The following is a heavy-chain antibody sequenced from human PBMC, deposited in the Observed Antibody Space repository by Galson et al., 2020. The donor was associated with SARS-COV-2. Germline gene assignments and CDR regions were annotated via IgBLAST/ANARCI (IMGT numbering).Heavy chain of an antibody. Sequence: QLGESLQISCAASGFTFSTYGMHWVRQAPGKGLEWVAAISSDGSYKYYADSVKGRFTISRDNSKNTLYLQMNSLRAEDTAVYYCGGGWYYFDYWGQGTLATVSS. CDR3: GGGWYYFDY. D-gene: IGHD6-19*01. CDR2: ISSDGSYK. J-gene: IGHJ4*02. CDR1: GFTFSTYG. V-gene: IGHV3-30*03.